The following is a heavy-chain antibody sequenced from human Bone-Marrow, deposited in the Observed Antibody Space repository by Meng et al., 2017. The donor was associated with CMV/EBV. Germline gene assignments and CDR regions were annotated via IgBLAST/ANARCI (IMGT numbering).Heavy chain of an antibody. D-gene: IGHD3-22*01. J-gene: IGHJ4*02. V-gene: IGHV3-23*05. CDR1: RFTLRNYA. Sequence: GESLKISCAAFRFTLRNYAMTWVRQAPGKGLEWVSTISNVDGGTYYAASVMGRFTVSRDDPKNTLYPQMNFLRAEDTAVYYCAKITRYFNSGYSAGPPGYWGQGTLVTVSS. CDR3: AKITRYFNSGYSAGPPGY. CDR2: ISNVDGGT.